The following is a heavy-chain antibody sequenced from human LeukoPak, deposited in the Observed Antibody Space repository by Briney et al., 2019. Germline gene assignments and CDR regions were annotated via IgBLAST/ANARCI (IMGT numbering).Heavy chain of an antibody. V-gene: IGHV3-33*03. CDR2: IWYDGSNK. CDR1: GFTFSSYG. D-gene: IGHD2-2*01. CDR3: ARAVGYCSSTSCYGHFDY. Sequence: GSLRLSCAASGFTFSSYGMHWVRQAPGKGLEWVAVIWYDGSNKYYADSVKGRFTISRDNAKNSLYLQMNSLRAEDTAVYYCARAVGYCSSTSCYGHFDYWGQGTLVTVSS. J-gene: IGHJ4*02.